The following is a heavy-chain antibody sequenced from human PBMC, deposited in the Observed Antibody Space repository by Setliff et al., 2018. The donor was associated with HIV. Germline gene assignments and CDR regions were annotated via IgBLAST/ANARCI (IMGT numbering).Heavy chain of an antibody. CDR1: SGSMTGHY. CDR3: ARGLSSQTYWGTRPLGLDY. J-gene: IGHJ4*01. CDR2: LHSLGSSRVSDTP. D-gene: IGHD2-2*01. V-gene: IGHV4-4*08. Sequence: SETLSLTCSVSSGSMTGHYWTWVRQPPGKGLEWIGYLHSLGSSRVSDTPNYSPPLKSRITISLDTSKRQFSLTMTSVTAADTAVYYCARGLSSQTYWGTRPLGLDYWGQGSLVTAPQ.